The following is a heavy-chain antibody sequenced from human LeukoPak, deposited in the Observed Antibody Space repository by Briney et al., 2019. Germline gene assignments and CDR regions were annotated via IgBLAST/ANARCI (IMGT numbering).Heavy chain of an antibody. J-gene: IGHJ4*02. Sequence: ASVKVSCKASGYTFTNYDINWVRQATGQGLEWMGWMNPNSGNTGYAQKFQGRVTMTRNTSISTAYMELSSLRSEDTAVYYCARVYSSSSKVDYWGQGTLVTVSS. CDR1: GYTFTNYD. CDR2: MNPNSGNT. D-gene: IGHD6-6*01. CDR3: ARVYSSSSKVDY. V-gene: IGHV1-8*01.